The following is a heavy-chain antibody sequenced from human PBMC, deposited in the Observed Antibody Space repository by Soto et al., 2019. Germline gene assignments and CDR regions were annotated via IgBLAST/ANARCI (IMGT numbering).Heavy chain of an antibody. CDR1: VFTFSSFW. V-gene: IGHV3-7*01. J-gene: IGHJ4*02. CDR3: SRSLDS. Sequence: GGSLRLSCAASVFTFSSFWMDWVRQAPGKGLEWVANINPDGSEKHYVDSVKGRFTISRDNAKNSLYLQMSSLTAEDSALYYCSRSLDSWGQGTRVTVS. CDR2: INPDGSEK.